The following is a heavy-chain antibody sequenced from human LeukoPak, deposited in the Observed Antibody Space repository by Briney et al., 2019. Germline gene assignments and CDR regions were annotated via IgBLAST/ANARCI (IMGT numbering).Heavy chain of an antibody. CDR3: AKGRWGLTINNFDI. CDR1: GFSVTTYA. CDR2: VSDRGDST. J-gene: IGHJ3*02. D-gene: IGHD3-9*01. V-gene: IGHV3-23*01. Sequence: GGSLRLSCAASGFSVTTYAMGWVRQAPGKGLEWVSVVSDRGDSTHYADSVKGRFTISRDSSKNTLYLQMNSLRGEDTAVYYCAKGRWGLTINNFDIWGQGTMVTVSS.